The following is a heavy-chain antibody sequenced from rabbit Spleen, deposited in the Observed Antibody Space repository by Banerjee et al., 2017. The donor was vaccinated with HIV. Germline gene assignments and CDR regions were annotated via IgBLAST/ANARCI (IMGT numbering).Heavy chain of an antibody. D-gene: IGHD8-1*01. CDR1: GFSFSEKEV. Sequence: QQQLVESGGGLVKPEGSLTLTCKASGFSFSEKEVMCWVRQAPGKGLEWIGCINTITGKTVYATWTKGRFTISRASSTTVFLQVTSLTVADTATYFCARDTGSSFSSYGMDLWGPGTLVTVS. V-gene: IGHV1S45*01. CDR2: INTITGKT. J-gene: IGHJ6*01. CDR3: ARDTGSSFSSYGMDL.